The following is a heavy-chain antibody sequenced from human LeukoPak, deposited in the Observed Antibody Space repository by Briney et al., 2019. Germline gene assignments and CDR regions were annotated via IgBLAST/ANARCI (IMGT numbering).Heavy chain of an antibody. D-gene: IGHD6-13*01. V-gene: IGHV3-74*01. Sequence: GGSLRLSCAASGFTFSSYWMHWVRQAPGKGLVWVSRINSDGSSTSYADSVKGRFTISRDNAKNTLYLQMNSLRAEDTAVYFCAKAPKRGSWYFDYWGQGTLVTVSS. CDR1: GFTFSSYW. J-gene: IGHJ4*02. CDR2: INSDGSST. CDR3: AKAPKRGSWYFDY.